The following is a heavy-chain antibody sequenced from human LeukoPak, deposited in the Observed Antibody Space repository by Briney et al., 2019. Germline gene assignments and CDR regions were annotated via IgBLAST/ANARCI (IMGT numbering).Heavy chain of an antibody. CDR3: ASLSLGHY. V-gene: IGHV3-53*01. D-gene: IGHD6-6*01. J-gene: IGHJ4*02. CDR2: IYSGGST. CDR1: GFTFSNNY. Sequence: GGSLRLSCAASGFTFSNNYMSWVRQAPGKGLEWVSVIYSGGSTYYADSVKGRFTISRDTSKNTLSLQMDSLRAEDTAVYYCASLSLGHYWGQGTLVTVSS.